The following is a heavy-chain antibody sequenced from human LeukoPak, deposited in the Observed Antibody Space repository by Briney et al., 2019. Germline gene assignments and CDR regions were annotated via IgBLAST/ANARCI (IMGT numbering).Heavy chain of an antibody. CDR3: ARAPYGSGSYYGYYYYYMDV. CDR2: IYYSGST. J-gene: IGHJ6*03. V-gene: IGHV4-59*01. Sequence: SETLSLTCTVSGGSISSYYWSWIRQPPGKGLEWIGYIYYSGSTNYNPSLKSRVTISVDTSKNQFSLKLSSVTAADTAVYYCARAPYGSGSYYGYYYYYMDVWGKGTTVTVSS. CDR1: GGSISSYY. D-gene: IGHD3-10*01.